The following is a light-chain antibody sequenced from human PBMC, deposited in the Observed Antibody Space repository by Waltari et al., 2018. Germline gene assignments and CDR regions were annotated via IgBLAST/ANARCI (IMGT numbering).Light chain of an antibody. CDR1: SSDVGNCNL. J-gene: IGLJ3*02. V-gene: IGLV2-23*02. CDR3: CSYAGSSTWV. CDR2: DVS. Sequence: QSALTQPASVSGSPGQSITISCTGTSSDVGNCNLVSWYQQHPGKAPKLMIYDVSKRPSGVSYRFSGSKSGNTASLTISGLQAEDEADYYCCSYAGSSTWVFGGGTKLTVL.